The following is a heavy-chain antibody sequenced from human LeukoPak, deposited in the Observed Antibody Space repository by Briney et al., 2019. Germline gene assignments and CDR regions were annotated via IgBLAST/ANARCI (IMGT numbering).Heavy chain of an antibody. D-gene: IGHD2-2*01. J-gene: IGHJ5*02. Sequence: SETLSLTCTVSGGSISSSSYYWGWDRQPPGTGVEWVGSIFYSGSTYYNPSLKGRVTISLDTSNNQFSLKLSSVTAADTAVYYCARHAKRWYQLINWFDPWGLGTLVTVSS. CDR2: IFYSGST. CDR1: GGSISSSSYY. V-gene: IGHV4-39*01. CDR3: ARHAKRWYQLINWFDP.